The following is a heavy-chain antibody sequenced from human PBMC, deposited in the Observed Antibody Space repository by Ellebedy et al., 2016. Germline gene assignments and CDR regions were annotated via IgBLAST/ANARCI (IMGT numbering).Heavy chain of an antibody. V-gene: IGHV3-23*01. CDR1: TFTFSTYG. CDR2: IPDSCSGGTR. D-gene: IGHD1-1*01. Sequence: STVASTFTFSTYGIAWVRQAPGKGLEWVSGIPDSCSGGTRYYADSGKGRFTISRDDSKKTVYLKMNSLRAEDTAGYYCAVVPFNDNKRYFHHWGQGTLVTVSS. J-gene: IGHJ1*01. CDR3: AVVPFNDNKRYFHH.